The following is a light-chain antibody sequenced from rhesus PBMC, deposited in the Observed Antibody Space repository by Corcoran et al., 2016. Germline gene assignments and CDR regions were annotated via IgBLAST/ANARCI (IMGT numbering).Light chain of an antibody. Sequence: DIQMTQSPSSLSASVGDRATITLRASQGISNWLAWYQQKPGKAPKLRLYRASNLDTGVPSRFSGGGAGTDVTLTISSLRPENIATYYCQQHNNSPFAFDPGTKLDI. J-gene: IGKJ3*01. V-gene: IGKV1-69*01. CDR2: RAS. CDR3: QQHNNSPFA. CDR1: QGISNW.